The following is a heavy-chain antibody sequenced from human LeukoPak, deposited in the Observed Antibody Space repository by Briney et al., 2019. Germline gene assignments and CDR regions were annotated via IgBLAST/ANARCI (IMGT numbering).Heavy chain of an antibody. V-gene: IGHV4-4*07. Sequence: PSETLSLTCTVSGGSISSYYWIWLRQPAGKGLEGIGRIYTSGSTNYNPSLKTRVTMSVDTSKNQVSLKLSSVTAADTAVYYCATGDYYGSSGYYYWGQGTLVTVSS. J-gene: IGHJ4*02. CDR2: IYTSGST. D-gene: IGHD3-22*01. CDR3: ATGDYYGSSGYYY. CDR1: GGSISSYY.